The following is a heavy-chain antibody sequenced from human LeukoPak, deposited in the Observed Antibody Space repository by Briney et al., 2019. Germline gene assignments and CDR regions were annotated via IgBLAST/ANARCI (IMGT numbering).Heavy chain of an antibody. D-gene: IGHD3-10*01. V-gene: IGHV3-64*01. CDR1: GFTFSSYA. Sequence: PGGSLRLPCAASGFTFSSYAVHWVRQAPGKGLEYVSAITSDGGRTYYANSVKGRFTISRDNSKNTLYLQMGSLRAEDMAVYYCARSRGLDVHYYYYMDVWGKGTTVTVSS. CDR3: ARSRGLDVHYYYYMDV. CDR2: ITSDGGRT. J-gene: IGHJ6*03.